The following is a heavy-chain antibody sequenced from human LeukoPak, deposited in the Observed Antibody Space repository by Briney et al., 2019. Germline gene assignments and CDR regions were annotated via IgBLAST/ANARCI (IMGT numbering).Heavy chain of an antibody. CDR2: ITGRSDST. CDR3: ARTYYDSSGSSVAFDI. CDR1: EFTFSSYG. D-gene: IGHD3-22*01. V-gene: IGHV3-23*01. J-gene: IGHJ3*02. Sequence: GGSLRPSCAASEFTFSSYGMSWVRQAPGKGLEWVSGITGRSDSTYYAESVKGRFTISRDTSKNTLYLQMNSLRAEDTAVYYCARTYYDSSGSSVAFDIWGQGTMVIVSS.